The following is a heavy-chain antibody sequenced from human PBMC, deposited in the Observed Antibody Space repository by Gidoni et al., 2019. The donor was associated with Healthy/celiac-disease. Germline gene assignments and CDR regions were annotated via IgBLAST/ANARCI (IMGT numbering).Heavy chain of an antibody. J-gene: IGHJ4*02. D-gene: IGHD2-15*01. CDR1: GFTFSSYS. CDR3: ARDQGGLGYCSGGSCPNDY. CDR2: ISSSSSYI. Sequence: EVQLVESGGGLVMPGGSLRLSCAASGFTFSSYSMNWVRQAPGKGLEWVSSISSSSSYIYYADSVKGRFTITRDNAKNSLYLQMNSLRAEDTAVYYCARDQGGLGYCSGGSCPNDYWGQGTLVTVSS. V-gene: IGHV3-21*01.